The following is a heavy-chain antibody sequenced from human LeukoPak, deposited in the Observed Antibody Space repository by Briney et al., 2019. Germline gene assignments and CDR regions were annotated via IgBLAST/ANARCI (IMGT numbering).Heavy chain of an antibody. J-gene: IGHJ3*02. CDR3: ASASRDGYNPNDAFDI. CDR1: GYTFTSYG. V-gene: IGHV1-18*01. CDR2: ISAYNGNT. Sequence: ASVKVSCKASGYTFTSYGISWVRQAPGQGLEWMGWISAYNGNTNYALRLQGRVTMTTDTSTSTAYMELRSLRSDDTAVYYCASASRDGYNPNDAFDIWGQGTMVTVSS. D-gene: IGHD5-24*01.